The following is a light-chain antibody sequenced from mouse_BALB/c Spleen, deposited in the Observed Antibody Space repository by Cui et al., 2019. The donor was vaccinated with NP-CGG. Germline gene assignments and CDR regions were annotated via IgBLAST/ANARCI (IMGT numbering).Light chain of an antibody. CDR2: GTN. CDR3: ALWYSNHWV. Sequence: HAVVTQESALTTSPGETVTLTCRSSTGGVTTSNYANWVQEKPDHLFTGLIGGTNNRAPGVPARFSGSLIGDKAALTITGAQTEDEAIYFCALWYSNHWVFGGGTKLTVL. J-gene: IGLJ1*01. V-gene: IGLV1*01. CDR1: TGGVTTSNY.